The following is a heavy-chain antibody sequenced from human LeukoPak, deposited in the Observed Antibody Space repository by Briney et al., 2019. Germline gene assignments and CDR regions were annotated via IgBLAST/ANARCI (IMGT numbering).Heavy chain of an antibody. V-gene: IGHV3-72*01. J-gene: IGHJ4*02. CDR3: TTDGVGVEGATYDN. Sequence: GGSLRLSCAASGFTFSDHYTDWVRQAPGKGLEWVGRTRNKANSYTTEYAASVKGRFTISRDDSKNSLYLQMNSLKTEDTAVYYCTTDGVGVEGATYDNWGQGTLVSVSS. D-gene: IGHD1-26*01. CDR2: TRNKANSYTT. CDR1: GFTFSDHY.